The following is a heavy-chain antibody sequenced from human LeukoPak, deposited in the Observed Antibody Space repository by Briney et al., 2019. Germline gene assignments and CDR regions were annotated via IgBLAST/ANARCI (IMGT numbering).Heavy chain of an antibody. CDR1: GFTFSNYG. Sequence: QPGGSLRLSCAASGFTFSNYGMHWVRQAPGKGLEWVAVISYDGSNKYYADSVKGRFTISRDNSKNTLYLQMNSLRAEDTAVYYCAKDSSGWYGYYYGMDVWGQGTTVTVSS. J-gene: IGHJ6*02. CDR3: AKDSSGWYGYYYGMDV. V-gene: IGHV3-30*18. D-gene: IGHD6-19*01. CDR2: ISYDGSNK.